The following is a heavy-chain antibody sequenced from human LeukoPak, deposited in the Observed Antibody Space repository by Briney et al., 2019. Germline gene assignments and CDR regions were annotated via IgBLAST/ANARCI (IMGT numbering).Heavy chain of an antibody. CDR2: TRNKANSYTT. CDR3: ARGGRPGSFDL. Sequence: GGSLRLSCAASGFTFSDHYMDWVRQAPGKGLEWVGRTRNKANSYTTEYAASVKGRFTISRDDSKNSLYLQMNSLKTEDTAVYYCARGGRPGSFDLWGRGTLVTVSS. J-gene: IGHJ2*01. D-gene: IGHD1-26*01. V-gene: IGHV3-72*01. CDR1: GFTFSDHY.